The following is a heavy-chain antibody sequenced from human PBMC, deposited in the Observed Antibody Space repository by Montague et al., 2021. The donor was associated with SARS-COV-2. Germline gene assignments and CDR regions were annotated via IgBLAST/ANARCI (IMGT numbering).Heavy chain of an antibody. Sequence: SLRLSCAASGFTFSSYEMNWVRQAPGKGLEWVSYISSSGSTIYYADSVKGPFTISRDNAKNSLYLQMNSLRAEDTAVYYCARDGALYSSGWWGGDFDYWGQGTLVTVAS. J-gene: IGHJ4*02. V-gene: IGHV3-48*03. CDR2: ISSSGSTI. CDR3: ARDGALYSSGWWGGDFDY. CDR1: GFTFSSYE. D-gene: IGHD6-19*01.